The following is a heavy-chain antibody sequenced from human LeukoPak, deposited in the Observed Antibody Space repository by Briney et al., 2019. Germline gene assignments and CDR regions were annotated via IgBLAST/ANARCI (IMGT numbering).Heavy chain of an antibody. Sequence: GGSLRLSCAASGFTFSSYSMNWVRQAPGKGLEWVSSISSSSNHIYYADSVKGRFTISRDNAKNSLYLQMNSLRAEDTAVYYCARSKGGITMIVVINSAFDVWGPGTMVTVSS. J-gene: IGHJ3*01. CDR3: ARSKGGITMIVVINSAFDV. CDR2: ISSSSNHI. D-gene: IGHD3-22*01. V-gene: IGHV3-21*04. CDR1: GFTFSSYS.